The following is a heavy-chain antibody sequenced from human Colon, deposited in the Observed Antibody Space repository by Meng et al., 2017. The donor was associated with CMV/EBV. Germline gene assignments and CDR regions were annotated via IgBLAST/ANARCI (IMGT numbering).Heavy chain of an antibody. CDR1: GYTFTGYK. D-gene: IGHD5-24*01. V-gene: IGHV1-2*02. CDR2: INPNMGGT. Sequence: ASAKVSCKTSGYTFTGYKIHWVRQAPGQGLEWMGWINPNMGGTTYAQKFQGRVTVTRDTSISTAYMELNSLRSDDTAVYYCARAGDDYFDLWGQGTLVTVSS. CDR3: ARAGDDYFDL. J-gene: IGHJ4*02.